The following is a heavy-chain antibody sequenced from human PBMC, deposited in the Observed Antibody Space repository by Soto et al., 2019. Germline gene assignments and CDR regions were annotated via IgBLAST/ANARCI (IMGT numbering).Heavy chain of an antibody. CDR1: GFTFSDFA. D-gene: IGHD3-10*01. Sequence: GGSLRLSCLASGFTFSDFAMTWVRHVPGRGLEWVASLDGAGGSTYYAESVRGRFSISRDNSQDTLFLQMKRLTVDDTAIYYCAAPRDEYGSGVSWFTYGMDIWGQGTTVTVSS. CDR3: AAPRDEYGSGVSWFTYGMDI. J-gene: IGHJ6*02. CDR2: LDGAGGST. V-gene: IGHV3-23*01.